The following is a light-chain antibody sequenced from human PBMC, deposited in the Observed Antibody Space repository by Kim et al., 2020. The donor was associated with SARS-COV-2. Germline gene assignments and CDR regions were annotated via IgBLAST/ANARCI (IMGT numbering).Light chain of an antibody. J-gene: IGLJ2*01. CDR2: GDN. CDR3: QSYDSSLSIVV. V-gene: IGLV1-40*01. CDR1: SSNSGAGYD. Sequence: RVTISCTGSSSNSGAGYDVQWYEQVPGTAPKLLIYGDNNRPSGVPDRFSGSKSDTSASLAITGLQAEDEADYYCQSYDSSLSIVVFGGGTQLTVL.